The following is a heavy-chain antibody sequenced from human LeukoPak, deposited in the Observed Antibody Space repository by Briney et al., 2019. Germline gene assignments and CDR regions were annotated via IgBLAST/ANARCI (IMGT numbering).Heavy chain of an antibody. CDR1: GFTFSSYA. D-gene: IGHD1-26*01. CDR2: ISGSGGST. J-gene: IGHJ4*02. CDR3: AKGGRGSYSWIYFDS. Sequence: PGGSLRLSCAASGFTFSSYAMSWVRQAPGKGLEWVSAISGSGGSTYYADSVKGRFTISRDNSKNTLYLQMNSLRAEDTAVYYCAKGGRGSYSWIYFDSWGQGTLVTVSS. V-gene: IGHV3-23*01.